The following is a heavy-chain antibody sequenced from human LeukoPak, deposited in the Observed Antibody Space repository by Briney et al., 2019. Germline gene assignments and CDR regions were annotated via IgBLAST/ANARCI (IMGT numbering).Heavy chain of an antibody. CDR1: GGSITSTNW. J-gene: IGHJ4*02. D-gene: IGHD6-19*01. CDR3: AGHSGWTGPDF. Sequence: PSGTLSLTCAVSGGSITSTNWWSWVRQPPGRGLEWIGEIYHDDNSNYDPSLKSRVTISVDKSNNQFSLKLSSVTAADTAVYYCAGHSGWTGPDFWGEGTLVTVSS. V-gene: IGHV4-4*02. CDR2: IYHDDNS.